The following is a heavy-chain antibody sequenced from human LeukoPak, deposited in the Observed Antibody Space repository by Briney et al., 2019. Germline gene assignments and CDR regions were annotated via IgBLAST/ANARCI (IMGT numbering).Heavy chain of an antibody. J-gene: IGHJ3*02. CDR2: INPNSGGT. CDR1: GYTFTGYY. Sequence: ASVKVSCKASGYTFTGYYMHWVRQAPGQGLEWMGWINPNSGGTNYAQKFQGRVTMTRDTSISTAHMELSRLRSDDTAVYYCFYVVVTATDAFDIWGQGTMVTVSS. V-gene: IGHV1-2*02. CDR3: FYVVVTATDAFDI. D-gene: IGHD2-21*02.